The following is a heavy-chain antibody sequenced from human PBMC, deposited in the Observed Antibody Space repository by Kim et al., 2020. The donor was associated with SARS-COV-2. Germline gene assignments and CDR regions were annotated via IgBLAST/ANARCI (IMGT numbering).Heavy chain of an antibody. V-gene: IGHV3-33*01. Sequence: GGSLRLSCAASGFTFSTYGMHWVRQAPGKGLEWVAMIWNDGSNKYYADSMKSRFTISRDNSKNTLYLQMTSLRAEDTAVYYCATEYSSSSAFDYWGQGTLVTVSS. CDR1: GFTFSTYG. J-gene: IGHJ4*02. CDR2: IWNDGSNK. CDR3: ATEYSSSSAFDY. D-gene: IGHD6-6*01.